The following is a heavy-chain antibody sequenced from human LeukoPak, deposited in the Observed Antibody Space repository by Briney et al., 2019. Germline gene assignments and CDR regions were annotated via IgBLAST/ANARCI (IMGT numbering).Heavy chain of an antibody. CDR1: GFTFSSYA. Sequence: GGSLRLSCAASGFTFSSYAMSWVRQAPGKWLEWVSAISGSGGSTYYADSVKGRFTISRDNSKNTLYLQMNSLRAEDTAVYYCAKSLVDFWSGYPVLGMDVWGQGTTVTVSS. CDR3: AKSLVDFWSGYPVLGMDV. V-gene: IGHV3-23*01. D-gene: IGHD3-3*01. CDR2: ISGSGGST. J-gene: IGHJ6*02.